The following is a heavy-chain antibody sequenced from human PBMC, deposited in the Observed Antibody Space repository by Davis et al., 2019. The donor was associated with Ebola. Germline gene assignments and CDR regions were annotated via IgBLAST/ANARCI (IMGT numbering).Heavy chain of an antibody. D-gene: IGHD7-27*01. J-gene: IGHJ4*02. CDR1: GYSFTSYW. CDR2: IYPGDSDT. V-gene: IGHV5-51*01. Sequence: GESLKISCKGSGYSFTSYWIGWVRQMPGKGLEWMGIIYPGDSDTRYSPSFQGQVTISADKSISTAYLQWSSLKASDTGIYFCASQGKNWEIDYWGQGTLVTVSS. CDR3: ASQGKNWEIDY.